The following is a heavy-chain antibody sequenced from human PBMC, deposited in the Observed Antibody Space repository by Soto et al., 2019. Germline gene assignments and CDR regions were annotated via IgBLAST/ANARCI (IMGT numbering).Heavy chain of an antibody. CDR3: AKSTGGTANGRGV. V-gene: IGHV3-9*01. CDR2: ISWNSGTI. D-gene: IGHD2-8*02. J-gene: IGHJ6*02. CDR1: GFSFDDYA. Sequence: EVQVVESGGGLVQPGRSLRLSCAASGFSFDDYAMHWVRQAPGKGLEWVSGISWNSGTIGYADSVKGRFTISRDNAKNSLYLQMNSLSAEDTALYYCAKSTGGTANGRGVGGQGTTVVVAS.